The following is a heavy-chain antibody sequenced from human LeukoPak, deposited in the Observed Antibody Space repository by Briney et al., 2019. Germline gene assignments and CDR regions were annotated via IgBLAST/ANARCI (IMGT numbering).Heavy chain of an antibody. CDR1: GFTFTSYA. CDR3: ARDQGPDYRPTGSATQFS. V-gene: IGHV3-23*01. CDR2: ISGSGADT. D-gene: IGHD4/OR15-4a*01. J-gene: IGHJ5*02. Sequence: PGGSLRLSCAASGFTFTSYAMSWVRQTPGKGLEWVASISGSGADTHYADSVKGRFTISRDSSKDTLNLQLNNLRVDDTAVYYCARDQGPDYRPTGSATQFSWGRGTLVAVSP.